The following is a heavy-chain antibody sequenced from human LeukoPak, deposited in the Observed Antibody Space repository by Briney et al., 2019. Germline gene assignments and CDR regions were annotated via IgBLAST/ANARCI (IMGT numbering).Heavy chain of an antibody. CDR3: ARGRSGVGSKPGPRWYFDL. CDR2: IYYSGST. D-gene: IGHD6-19*01. J-gene: IGHJ2*01. CDR1: GGSISSSSYY. V-gene: IGHV4-39*01. Sequence: LETLSLTCTVSGGSISSSSYYWGWIRQPPGKGLEWIGSIYYSGSTYYNPSLKSRVTISVDTSKNQFSLKLSSVTAADTAVYYCARGRSGVGSKPGPRWYFDLWGRGTLVTVSS.